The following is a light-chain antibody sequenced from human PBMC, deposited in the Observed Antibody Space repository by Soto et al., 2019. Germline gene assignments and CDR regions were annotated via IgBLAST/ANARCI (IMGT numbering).Light chain of an antibody. V-gene: IGLV2-14*03. CDR1: SSDVGGYNY. J-gene: IGLJ1*01. Sequence: QSALTQSASVSGSPGQSITISCTGTSSDVGGYNYVSWYQQHPDKAPRLMIYDVSNRPSGVSDRFSGSKSGDTASLTISGLQAEDEADYYCTSFTSRHTYVFGTGTKVTVL. CDR3: TSFTSRHTYV. CDR2: DVS.